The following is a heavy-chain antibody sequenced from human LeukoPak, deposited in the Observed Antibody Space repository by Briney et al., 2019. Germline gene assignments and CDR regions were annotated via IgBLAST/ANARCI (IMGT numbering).Heavy chain of an antibody. Sequence: SETLSLTCTVSGGSIGSHYWSWIRQPPGKGLEWIGYIYYSGSTNYNPSLKSRVTISVDTFKNQFSLKLSSVTAADTAVYYCARVGYDFWSGYFDYWGQGTLVTVSS. V-gene: IGHV4-59*11. CDR3: ARVGYDFWSGYFDY. CDR2: IYYSGST. J-gene: IGHJ4*02. D-gene: IGHD3-3*01. CDR1: GGSIGSHY.